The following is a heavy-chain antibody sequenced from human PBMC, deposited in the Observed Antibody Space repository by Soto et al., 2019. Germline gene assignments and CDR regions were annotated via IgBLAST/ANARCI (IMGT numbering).Heavy chain of an antibody. CDR3: VRDFLHYDVLTGSYSDCFDP. D-gene: IGHD3-9*01. V-gene: IGHV1-18*01. CDR2: ISAHNGDK. Sequence: QIQMVQSGGEVKKPGASVKVSCKASGYAFSDYGISWVRQAPRQGPEWMGWISAHNGDKNYAQRFQGRLIMTTDTPTSTAYMELRSLRSDDTAVYYCVRDFLHYDVLTGSYSDCFDPWGQGTLVIVSS. CDR1: GYAFSDYG. J-gene: IGHJ5*02.